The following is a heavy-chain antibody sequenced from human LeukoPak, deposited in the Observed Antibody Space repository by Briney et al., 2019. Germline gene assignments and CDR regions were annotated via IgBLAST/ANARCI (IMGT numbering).Heavy chain of an antibody. J-gene: IGHJ3*02. Sequence: GGSLRLSCAASGFTFSDYSMNWVRQAPGKGLEDLSYINSDGKTTWYADSVKGRFTASRDNAKNSLYLQMNSLRAEDTAVYYCAREGDYYGSGNAFDIWGQGTMVTVSS. V-gene: IGHV3-48*01. CDR2: INSDGKTT. CDR3: AREGDYYGSGNAFDI. CDR1: GFTFSDYS. D-gene: IGHD3-10*01.